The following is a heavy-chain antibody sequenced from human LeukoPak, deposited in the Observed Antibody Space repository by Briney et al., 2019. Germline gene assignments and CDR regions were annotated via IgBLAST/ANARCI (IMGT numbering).Heavy chain of an antibody. CDR2: IIPFFGTP. D-gene: IGHD5-12*01. Sequence: SVKVSCKASGGTFSSYAISWVRQAPGQGLEWMGGIIPFFGTPNYAQKFQGRVTITADKSTSTAYMELSSLRSEDTAVYYCARAKQGGYSGYDLDYWGQGTLVTVSS. CDR3: ARAKQGGYSGYDLDY. J-gene: IGHJ4*02. CDR1: GGTFSSYA. V-gene: IGHV1-69*06.